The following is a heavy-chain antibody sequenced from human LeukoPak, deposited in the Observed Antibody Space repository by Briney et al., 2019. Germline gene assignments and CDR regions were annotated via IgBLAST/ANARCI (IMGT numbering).Heavy chain of an antibody. V-gene: IGHV3-30*04. CDR3: PRDNSWNDVGFFDF. CDR2: ISADGNNK. Sequence: GGSLRLSCAASGFSFRNYAVHWARQAPGKVLEWVAVISADGNNKFYADSVRGRFTISRDNSKNTVSVQLNSLRAEDTAMYFCPRDNSWNDVGFFDFWGQGTLVTVSS. D-gene: IGHD1-20*01. CDR1: GFSFRNYA. J-gene: IGHJ4*02.